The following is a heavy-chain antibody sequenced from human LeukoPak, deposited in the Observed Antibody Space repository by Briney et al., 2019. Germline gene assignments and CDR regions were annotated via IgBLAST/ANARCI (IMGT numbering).Heavy chain of an antibody. CDR3: ARFKIWRGGDL. Sequence: SETLSLTCAVDGGSFSGYYWSWIRQPPGKRLEWIGEINRSGANYNPSLESRVTLSMDTSQNQFSLKLSSVTAADTAVYYCARFKIWRGGDLWGQGTLVTVSS. V-gene: IGHV4-34*01. CDR1: GGSFSGYY. J-gene: IGHJ5*02. D-gene: IGHD3-10*01. CDR2: INRSGA.